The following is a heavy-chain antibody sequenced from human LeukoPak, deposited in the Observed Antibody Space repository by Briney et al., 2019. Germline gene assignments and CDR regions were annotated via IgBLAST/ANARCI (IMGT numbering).Heavy chain of an antibody. CDR3: ARLTTIEVDY. D-gene: IGHD5-12*01. V-gene: IGHV3-7*01. Sequence: GGSLRLSCAASGFTFSSHWMTWVRQPPGKGLEWVANIKQDGSEKYYVDSVKGRFTISRDNAKNSLYLQMNSLRAEDTAVYYCARLTTIEVDYWGQGTLVTVSS. CDR2: IKQDGSEK. CDR1: GFTFSSHW. J-gene: IGHJ4*02.